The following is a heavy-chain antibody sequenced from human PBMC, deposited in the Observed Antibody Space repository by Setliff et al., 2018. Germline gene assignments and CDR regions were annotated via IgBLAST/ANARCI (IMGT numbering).Heavy chain of an antibody. CDR3: ARDNNPGYRGYWGRFDY. V-gene: IGHV4-31*03. CDR2: LYYSGST. CDR1: GGSISSGGYY. Sequence: SETLSLTCTVSGGSISSGGYYWSWIRQHPGKGLEWIGYLYYSGSTYYNPSLKSRVTISVDTSKNQFSLKLSSVTAADTAVYYCARDNNPGYRGYWGRFDYWGQGTLVTVSS. D-gene: IGHD3-16*02. J-gene: IGHJ4*02.